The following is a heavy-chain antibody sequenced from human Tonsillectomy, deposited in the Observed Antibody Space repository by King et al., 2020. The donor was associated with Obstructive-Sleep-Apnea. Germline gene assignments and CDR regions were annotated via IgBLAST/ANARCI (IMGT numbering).Heavy chain of an antibody. CDR3: ARLPDFDWVYGMDV. Sequence: QLQESGPGLVKPSETLSLTCTVSGDSINNYYWSCIRQPPGKGLEWIGHIHSSGRTNYNPSLTSRVTISVYTFKSQFSLKLSSVIAADTAVYFCARLPDFDWVYGMDVWGQGTTVTVSS. CDR1: GDSINNYY. D-gene: IGHD3-9*01. J-gene: IGHJ6*02. V-gene: IGHV4-59*12. CDR2: IHSSGRT.